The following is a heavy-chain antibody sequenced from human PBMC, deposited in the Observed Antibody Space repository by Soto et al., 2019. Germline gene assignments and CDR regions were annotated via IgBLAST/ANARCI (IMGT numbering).Heavy chain of an antibody. J-gene: IGHJ6*02. V-gene: IGHV4-34*01. CDR2: INHSRST. CDR1: GGSFSGYY. CDR3: SRKPMVRRGLYYYYSGMDV. D-gene: IGHD3-10*01. Sequence: QVQLQQWGAGLLKPSETLSLTCAVYGGSFSGYYWSWILQPPGKGLEWIGEINHSRSTNYNPSLKSRVTISIDTSKNQLSLKRSSVTAADTAVYYCSRKPMVRRGLYYYYSGMDVWGQGTTVTVSS.